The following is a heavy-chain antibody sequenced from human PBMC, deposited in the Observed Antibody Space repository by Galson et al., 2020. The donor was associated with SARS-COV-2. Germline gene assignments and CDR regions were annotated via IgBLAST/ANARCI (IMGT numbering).Heavy chain of an antibody. CDR3: ARVRYSGYDYLWWFDP. Sequence: ASETLSLTCTVSGGSISSGGYYWSWIRQHPGKGLEWIGYIYYSGSTYYNPSLKSRVTISVDTSKNQFSLKLSSVTAADTAVYYCARVRYSGYDYLWWFDPWGQGTRVTVSS. V-gene: IGHV4-31*03. D-gene: IGHD5-12*01. CDR1: GGSISSGGYY. CDR2: IYYSGST. J-gene: IGHJ5*02.